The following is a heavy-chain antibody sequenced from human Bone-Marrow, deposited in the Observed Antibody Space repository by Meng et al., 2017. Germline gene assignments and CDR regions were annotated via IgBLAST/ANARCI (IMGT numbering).Heavy chain of an antibody. Sequence: GGSLRLSCTVSGGSISSSSYYWGWVRQAPGKGLEWVSYIRSSDGTIYYADSVKGRFTISRDNAKNSLYLQMNSLRAEDTAVYYCARENGGYDFFDYWGQGTVVTVSS. CDR3: ARENGGYDFFDY. V-gene: IGHV3-48*03. J-gene: IGHJ4*02. D-gene: IGHD5-12*01. CDR1: GGSISSSSYY. CDR2: IRSSDGTI.